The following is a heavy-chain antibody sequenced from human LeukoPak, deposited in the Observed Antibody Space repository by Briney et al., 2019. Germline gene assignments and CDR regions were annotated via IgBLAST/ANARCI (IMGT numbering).Heavy chain of an antibody. V-gene: IGHV1-69*13. Sequence: SVRVSCKASGGTFISYAISWVRQAPEQGLEWMGGIIPIFGTANYAQKFQGRVTITADESTSTAYMELSSLRSEDTAVYYCAGGYSYALYYFDYWGQGTLVTVSS. D-gene: IGHD5-18*01. CDR3: AGGYSYALYYFDY. J-gene: IGHJ4*02. CDR1: GGTFISYA. CDR2: IIPIFGTA.